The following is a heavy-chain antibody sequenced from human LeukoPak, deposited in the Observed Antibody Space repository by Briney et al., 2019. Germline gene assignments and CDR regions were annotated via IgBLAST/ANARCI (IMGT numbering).Heavy chain of an antibody. V-gene: IGHV3-30*04. J-gene: IGHJ4*02. CDR1: GFTFSSYA. D-gene: IGHD5-18*01. CDR3: ARVQGRYSCGSGFDS. CDR2: ISYDGSNK. Sequence: PGRSLRLSCAASGFTFSSYAMHWVRQAPGKGLEWVAVISYDGSNKYYADSVKGRFTISRDNSKNTLYLQMNSLRAEDTAVYYCARVQGRYSCGSGFDSWGQGTLVTVSS.